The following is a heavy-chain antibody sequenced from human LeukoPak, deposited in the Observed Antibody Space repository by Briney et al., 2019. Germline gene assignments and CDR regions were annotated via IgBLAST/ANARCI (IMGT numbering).Heavy chain of an antibody. CDR3: ATHRRPGSCGYENAFEI. CDR2: IYDGGST. V-gene: IGHV4-39*01. Sequence: PSETLSLTCTVSSASIGSTTYYWDWFRQPPGKGLEWIGNIYDGGSTHYNPSLKSRLTMSVDTSKNHFSLRLNSVTAADTAIYYCATHRRPGSCGYENAFEIWGQGTMVTVSS. J-gene: IGHJ3*02. CDR1: SASIGSTTYY. D-gene: IGHD5-12*01.